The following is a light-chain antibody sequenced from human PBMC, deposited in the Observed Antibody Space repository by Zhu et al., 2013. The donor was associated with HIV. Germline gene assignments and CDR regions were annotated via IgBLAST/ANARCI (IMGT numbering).Light chain of an antibody. V-gene: IGKV1-5*03. J-gene: IGKJ1*01. CDR3: QQSFSKPWT. Sequence: DIQMTQSPSTLSASVGDRVTITCRASQSITNWLAWYQQKPGKAPKLLISKASSLESGVPSRFSGSGSGTVFTLTISSLQAEDFATYSCQQSFSKPWTFGQGT. CDR2: KAS. CDR1: QSITNW.